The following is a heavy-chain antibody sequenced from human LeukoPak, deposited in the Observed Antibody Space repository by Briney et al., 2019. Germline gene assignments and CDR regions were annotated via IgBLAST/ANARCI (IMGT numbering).Heavy chain of an antibody. CDR3: TLVSTRYYFDY. D-gene: IGHD5/OR15-5a*01. CDR2: IYHSGIT. Sequence: SETLSLTCVVFGGSLSGDYWTWIRQPPGKGLEWIGNIYHSGITYYNHFNSSLKSRVTISIDTSKNQFSLRLTSVTAADTAVYFATLVSTRYYFDYWGQGTLVTVSS. CDR1: GGSLSGDY. V-gene: IGHV4-34*03. J-gene: IGHJ4*02.